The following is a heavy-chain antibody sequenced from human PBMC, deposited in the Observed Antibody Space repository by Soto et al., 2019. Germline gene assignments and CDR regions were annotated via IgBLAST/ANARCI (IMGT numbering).Heavy chain of an antibody. J-gene: IGHJ4*02. V-gene: IGHV3-30-3*01. CDR1: GFTFSSYA. Sequence: GGSLRLSCAASGFTFSSYAMSWVRQAPGKGLEWVAVISYDGSNKYYADSVKGRFTISRDNSKNTLYLQMNSLRAEDTAVYYCARVLLWFGEFYFDYWGQGTLVTVSS. CDR2: ISYDGSNK. D-gene: IGHD3-10*01. CDR3: ARVLLWFGEFYFDY.